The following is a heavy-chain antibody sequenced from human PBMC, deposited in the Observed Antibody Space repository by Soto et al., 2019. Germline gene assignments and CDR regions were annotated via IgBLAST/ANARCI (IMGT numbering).Heavy chain of an antibody. J-gene: IGHJ3*02. CDR2: IIPIFGTA. CDR3: ARDYRVKLWSHTKHCHFAFEI. Sequence: SVKVSCKASGGTFSSYAISWVRQAPGQGLEWMGGIIPIFGTANYAQKFQGRVTITADESTSTAYMELSSLRSEDTAVYYCARDYRVKLWSHTKHCHFAFEIWGQGTMVTVSS. V-gene: IGHV1-69*13. D-gene: IGHD5-18*01. CDR1: GGTFSSYA.